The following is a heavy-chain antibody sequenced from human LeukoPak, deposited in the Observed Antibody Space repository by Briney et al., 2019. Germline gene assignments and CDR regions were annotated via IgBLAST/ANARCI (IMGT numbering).Heavy chain of an antibody. CDR1: GGSFSGYY. CDR3: ARHKWFGDSILFDY. D-gene: IGHD3-10*01. Sequence: NPSETLSLTCAVYGGSFSGYYWSWIRQPPGKGLEWIGYIYYSGSTNYNPSLKSRVTISVDTSKNQFSLKLSSVTAADTAVYYCARHKWFGDSILFDYWGQGTLVTVSS. J-gene: IGHJ4*02. CDR2: IYYSGST. V-gene: IGHV4-59*01.